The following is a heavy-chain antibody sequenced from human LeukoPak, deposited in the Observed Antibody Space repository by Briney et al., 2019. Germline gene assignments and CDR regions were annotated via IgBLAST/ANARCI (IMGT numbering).Heavy chain of an antibody. CDR3: ARHGDYRAFDI. D-gene: IGHD4-17*01. Sequence: PGRSLRLSCAASGFTFSSYGMHWVRQAPGKGLEWVAVIWYDGSNKYYADFVKGRFTISRDNSKNTLYLQMNSLRAEDTAVYYCARHGDYRAFDIWGQGTMVTVSS. V-gene: IGHV3-33*01. J-gene: IGHJ3*02. CDR2: IWYDGSNK. CDR1: GFTFSSYG.